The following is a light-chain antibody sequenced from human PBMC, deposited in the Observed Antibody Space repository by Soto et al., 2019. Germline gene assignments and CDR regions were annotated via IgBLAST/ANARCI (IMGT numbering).Light chain of an antibody. CDR3: QQYDNWPRT. CDR1: QSVSSN. CDR2: DAS. Sequence: EIVLTQSPGTLSLSPGERATLSCRASQSVSSNSLAWYQLKPGQAPRLLIYDASTRATGIPARFSGSGSGTEFTLTITSLQSEDFAVYYCQQYDNWPRTFGQGTKVDIK. J-gene: IGKJ1*01. V-gene: IGKV3-15*01.